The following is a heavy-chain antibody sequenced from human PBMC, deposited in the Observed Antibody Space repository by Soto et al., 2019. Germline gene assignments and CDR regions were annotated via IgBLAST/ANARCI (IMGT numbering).Heavy chain of an antibody. V-gene: IGHV1-2*04. CDR1: GYTFTGYY. Sequence: GASVNPSSKASGYTFTGYYMHWVRQAPGQGLEWMGWINPNSGGTNYAQKFQGWVTMTRDTSISTAYMELSRLRSDDTAVYYCARELRDYDIFTGYYSSDAFDIWGQGTMVTVSS. CDR3: ARELRDYDIFTGYYSSDAFDI. CDR2: INPNSGGT. J-gene: IGHJ3*02. D-gene: IGHD3-9*01.